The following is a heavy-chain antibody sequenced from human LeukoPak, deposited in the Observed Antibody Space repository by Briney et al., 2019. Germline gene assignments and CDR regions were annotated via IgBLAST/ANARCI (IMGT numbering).Heavy chain of an antibody. Sequence: PGGSLRLSCAASGITFSDFSMNWVRQAPGKGLEWVSYISSSTSTIDYADSVKGRFTISRDNAKNSLYLQMNSLRAEDTAVYYCARETQQWLGPHYYYHYGMDVWGQGTTVTVSS. CDR3: ARETQQWLGPHYYYHYGMDV. D-gene: IGHD6-19*01. CDR1: GITFSDFS. J-gene: IGHJ6*02. CDR2: ISSSTSTI. V-gene: IGHV3-48*01.